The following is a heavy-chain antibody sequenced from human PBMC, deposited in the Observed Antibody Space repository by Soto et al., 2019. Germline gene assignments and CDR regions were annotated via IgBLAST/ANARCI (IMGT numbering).Heavy chain of an antibody. CDR2: IYSGGST. Sequence: GGSLRLSCAAPGFTVSSNYMSWVRQAPGKGLEWVSVIYSGGSTYYADCVKGRFTISKDNSKNTLYLQMNSLRAEDMAVYYCERVLRGVISYYGMDVWGQGTTVTVSS. CDR3: ERVLRGVISYYGMDV. V-gene: IGHV3-53*01. J-gene: IGHJ6*02. D-gene: IGHD3-10*01. CDR1: GFTVSSNY.